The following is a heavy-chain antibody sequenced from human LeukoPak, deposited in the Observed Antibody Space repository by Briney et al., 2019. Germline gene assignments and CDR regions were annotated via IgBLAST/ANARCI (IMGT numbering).Heavy chain of an antibody. D-gene: IGHD2-15*01. CDR1: GGSFNTYY. Sequence: SETLSLTCAVYGGSFNTYYWSWIRQPPGKGLEWIGEINHGGVTNYNPSLKSRVTISEDTAKNQFSLKLTSVTAADTAVYYCARETCSSGNCDAFDIWGQGTVVTVSS. V-gene: IGHV4-34*01. J-gene: IGHJ3*02. CDR2: INHGGVT. CDR3: ARETCSSGNCDAFDI.